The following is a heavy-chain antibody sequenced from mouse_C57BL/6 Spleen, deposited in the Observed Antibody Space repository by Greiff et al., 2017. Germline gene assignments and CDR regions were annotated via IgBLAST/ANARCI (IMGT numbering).Heavy chain of an antibody. D-gene: IGHD4-1*01. J-gene: IGHJ1*03. V-gene: IGHV5-4*01. CDR2: ISDGGSYT. CDR1: GFTFSSYA. Sequence: EVKLMESGGGLVKPGGSLKLSCAASGFTFSSYAMSWVRQTPEKRLEWVATISDGGSYTYYPDNVKGRFTISRDNAKNNLYLQMSHLKSEDTAMYYCERDQRANWDEYFDGWGTGTTVTVSS. CDR3: ERDQRANWDEYFDG.